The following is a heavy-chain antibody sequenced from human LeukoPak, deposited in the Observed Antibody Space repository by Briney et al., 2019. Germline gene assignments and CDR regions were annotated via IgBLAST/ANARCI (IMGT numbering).Heavy chain of an antibody. CDR3: ARGGWLVGGWFDP. CDR2: INHSGST. J-gene: IGHJ5*02. V-gene: IGHV4-34*01. D-gene: IGHD6-19*01. CDR1: GGSFRGYY. Sequence: SETLSLTCAVYGGSFRGYYWSWIRQPPGKGLEWIGEINHSGSTNYNPSLKSRVTISVDTSKNQFSLKLSSVTAADTAVYYCARGGWLVGGWFDPWGQGTLVTVSS.